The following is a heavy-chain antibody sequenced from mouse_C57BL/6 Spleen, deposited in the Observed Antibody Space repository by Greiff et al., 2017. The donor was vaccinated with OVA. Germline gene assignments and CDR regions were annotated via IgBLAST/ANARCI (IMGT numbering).Heavy chain of an antibody. J-gene: IGHJ1*03. CDR1: GYSFTDYN. CDR3: ARGYGSSYERYFDV. Sequence: LVESGPELVKPGASVKISCKASGYSFTDYNMNWVKQSNGKSLEWIGVINPNYGTTSYNQKFKGKATLTVDQSSSTAYMQLNSLTSEDSAVYDCARGYGSSYERYFDVWGTGTTVTVSS. D-gene: IGHD1-1*01. CDR2: INPNYGTT. V-gene: IGHV1-39*01.